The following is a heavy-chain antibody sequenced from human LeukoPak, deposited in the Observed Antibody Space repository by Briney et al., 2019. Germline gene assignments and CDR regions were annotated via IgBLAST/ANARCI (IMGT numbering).Heavy chain of an antibody. V-gene: IGHV3-48*03. CDR3: ARVSTPYSSSWYSPVDY. J-gene: IGHJ4*02. Sequence: QPGGSLRLSCAASGFTFSSYEMNWVRQAPGKGLEWVSYISSSGSTTYYADSVKGRFTISRDNAKNSLYLQMNSLRAEDTAVYYCARVSTPYSSSWYSPVDYWGQGTLVTVSS. D-gene: IGHD6-13*01. CDR2: ISSSGSTT. CDR1: GFTFSSYE.